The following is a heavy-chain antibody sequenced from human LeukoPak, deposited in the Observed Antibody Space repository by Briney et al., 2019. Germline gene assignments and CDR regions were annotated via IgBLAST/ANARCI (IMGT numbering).Heavy chain of an antibody. CDR3: ARVPYCGGDCYSWSYYYMDV. D-gene: IGHD2-21*02. J-gene: IGHJ6*03. V-gene: IGHV3-30*02. Sequence: GGSLRLSCAASGFTFSNYGMHWVRQAPGKGLEWVAIMRYDGGNKYYADSVKGRFTISRDNSKNTLYLQMNSLRGEDTAVYYCARVPYCGGDCYSWSYYYMDVWGIGTTVTIPS. CDR2: MRYDGGNK. CDR1: GFTFSNYG.